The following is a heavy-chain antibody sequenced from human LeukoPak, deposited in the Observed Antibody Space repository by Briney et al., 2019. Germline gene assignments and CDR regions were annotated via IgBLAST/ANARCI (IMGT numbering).Heavy chain of an antibody. CDR2: ISYTGST. Sequence: SETLSLTCTVSGGSVSSGNYYWNWIRQPPGKGLEWIGYISYTGSTNYNPSLKSRVTVSVDTSKNQFSLKLSSVTAADTAVYYCARGPVAVAGRVFDIWGQGTMVTVSS. CDR1: GGSVSSGNYY. D-gene: IGHD6-19*01. CDR3: ARGPVAVAGRVFDI. V-gene: IGHV4-61*01. J-gene: IGHJ3*02.